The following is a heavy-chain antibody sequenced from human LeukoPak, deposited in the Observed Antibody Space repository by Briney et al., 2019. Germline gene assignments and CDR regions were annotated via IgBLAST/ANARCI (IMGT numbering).Heavy chain of an antibody. CDR3: ARDGVGGDNWNTPYFQH. CDR1: GFTFSSYA. J-gene: IGHJ1*01. CDR2: ISYDVSNK. D-gene: IGHD1/OR15-1a*01. V-gene: IGHV3-30*01. Sequence: GGSLRLSCAASGFTFSSYAMHWVRQAPGKRLGWVAVISYDVSNKYYADPVKGRFTISRDNSKNTLYLQMNSLRAEDTAVYYCARDGVGGDNWNTPYFQHWGQGTLVTVSS.